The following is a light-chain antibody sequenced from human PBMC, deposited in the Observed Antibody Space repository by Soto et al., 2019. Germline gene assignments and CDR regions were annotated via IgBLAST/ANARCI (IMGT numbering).Light chain of an antibody. J-gene: IGKJ1*01. Sequence: DIQMTHSPSTLAASVGDRVTITCRASQSISSWLAWYQQKPGKAPKLLIYDASSLESGVPSRFSGSGSGTEFTLTISSLQPDDFATYYCKQYNSYSKFGQGTKGDIK. CDR3: KQYNSYSK. V-gene: IGKV1-5*01. CDR2: DAS. CDR1: QSISSW.